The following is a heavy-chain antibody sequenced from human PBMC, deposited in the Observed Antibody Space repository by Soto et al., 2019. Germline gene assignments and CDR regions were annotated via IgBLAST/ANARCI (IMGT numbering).Heavy chain of an antibody. D-gene: IGHD5-12*01. CDR2: ICPGDSDT. Sequence: LGESLKISCKGSGYSFTSYWIGWVRQMPGKGLEWMGIICPGDSDTRYSPSFQGQVTISADKSISTAYLQWSSLKASDTAMYYCAKQFELEMATFHDAFDISGQVAMVTVSS. CDR1: GYSFTSYW. CDR3: AKQFELEMATFHDAFDI. V-gene: IGHV5-51*01. J-gene: IGHJ3*02.